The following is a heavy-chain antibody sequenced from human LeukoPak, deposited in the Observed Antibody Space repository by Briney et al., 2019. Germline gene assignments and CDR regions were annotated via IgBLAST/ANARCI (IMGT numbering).Heavy chain of an antibody. D-gene: IGHD2-15*01. J-gene: IGHJ5*02. CDR3: AKDALGYCSGGSCSTRSWFDP. Sequence: PGGSLRLSCAASGFTFSSCGMHWVRQAPGKGLEWVAVISYDGSNKYYADSVKGRFTISRDNSKNTLYLQMNSLRAEDTAVYYCAKDALGYCSGGSCSTRSWFDPWGQGTLVTVSS. CDR1: GFTFSSCG. CDR2: ISYDGSNK. V-gene: IGHV3-30*18.